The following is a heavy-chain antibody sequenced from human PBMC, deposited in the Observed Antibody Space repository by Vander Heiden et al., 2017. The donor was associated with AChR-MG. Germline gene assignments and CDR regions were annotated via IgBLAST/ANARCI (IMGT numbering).Heavy chain of an antibody. CDR1: GYTFTHYF. D-gene: IGHD6-13*01. CDR3: ARALNPQQLDS. Sequence: QVQLLQSGAEVKKPGASVKLSCQASGYTFTHYFMHWFRQAPGQGLEWGGWNNPNTGGTNYAQKVQGKGNMTKVTSNTKAYIELSGLTSDDTALYYCARALNPQQLDSWGQGALVTVSS. J-gene: IGHJ4*02. CDR2: NNPNTGGT. V-gene: IGHV1-2*02.